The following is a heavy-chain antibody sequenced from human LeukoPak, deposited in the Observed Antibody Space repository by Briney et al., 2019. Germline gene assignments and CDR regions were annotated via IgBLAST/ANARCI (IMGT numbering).Heavy chain of an antibody. CDR3: ARQIAVAYFDY. CDR2: IYYSGST. J-gene: IGHJ4*02. V-gene: IGHV4-31*03. CDR1: GGSISSGGYY. D-gene: IGHD6-19*01. Sequence: NPSETLSLTCTVSGGSISSGGYYWSWIRQHPGKGLEWIGYIYYSGSTYYNPSLKSRVTISVYTSKNQFSLKLSSVTAADTAVYYCARQIAVAYFDYWGQGTLVTVSS.